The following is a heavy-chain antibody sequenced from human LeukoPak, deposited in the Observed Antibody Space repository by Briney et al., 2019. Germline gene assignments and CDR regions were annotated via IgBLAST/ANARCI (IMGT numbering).Heavy chain of an antibody. Sequence: ASVKVSCKASGYTFTAYFMHWVRQAPGQGPEWMGWINPKSGGTNYAQKLQGRVTMTTDTSTSTAYMELRSLRSDDTAVYYCARGTYDYVWGSYRSGSFDYWGQGTLVTVSS. V-gene: IGHV1-2*02. CDR3: ARGTYDYVWGSYRSGSFDY. CDR1: GYTFTAYF. D-gene: IGHD3-16*02. J-gene: IGHJ4*02. CDR2: INPKSGGT.